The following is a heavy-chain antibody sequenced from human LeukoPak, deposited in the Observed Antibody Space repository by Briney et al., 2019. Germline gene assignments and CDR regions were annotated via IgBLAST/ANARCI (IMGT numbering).Heavy chain of an antibody. J-gene: IGHJ4*02. CDR1: GYNFTSYW. Sequence: GESLKISCKGSGYNFTSYWIGWVRQMPGKGLEWMGIIYPGDSDARYSPSFQGQVTISADKSISTAYLQWSSLKASDTAMYYCARRSSSSGAYYFDYWGQGTLVTVSS. D-gene: IGHD2-8*02. CDR3: ARRSSSSGAYYFDY. V-gene: IGHV5-51*01. CDR2: IYPGDSDA.